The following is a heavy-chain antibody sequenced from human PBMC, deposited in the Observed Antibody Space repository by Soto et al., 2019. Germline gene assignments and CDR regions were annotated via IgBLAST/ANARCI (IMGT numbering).Heavy chain of an antibody. Sequence: QVQLVQSGAEVKKRGSSVKVSCKASGGTFSKYAISWVRQAPGQGLEWMGGIIPFFGTANYTPEFQDRVTITADESTSTVSMELSSLRSEDTALYYCARTFTVTTCCYYYNMDVWDQGTTVTVSS. CDR2: IIPFFGTA. D-gene: IGHD4-17*01. J-gene: IGHJ6*02. CDR1: GGTFSKYA. CDR3: ARTFTVTTCCYYYNMDV. V-gene: IGHV1-69*12.